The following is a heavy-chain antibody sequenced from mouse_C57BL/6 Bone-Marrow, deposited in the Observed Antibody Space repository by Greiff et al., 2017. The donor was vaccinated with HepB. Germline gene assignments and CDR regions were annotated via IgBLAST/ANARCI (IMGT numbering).Heavy chain of an antibody. CDR3: ARPYGYDVEPWFAY. CDR1: GYSITSGYY. J-gene: IGHJ3*01. V-gene: IGHV3-6*01. Sequence: DVKLQESGPGLVKPSQSLSLTCSVTGYSITSGYYWNWIRQFPGNKLEWMGYISYDGSNNYNPSLKNRISITRDTSKNQFFLKLNSVTTEDTATYYCARPYGYDVEPWFAYWGQGTLVTVSA. D-gene: IGHD2-2*01. CDR2: ISYDGSN.